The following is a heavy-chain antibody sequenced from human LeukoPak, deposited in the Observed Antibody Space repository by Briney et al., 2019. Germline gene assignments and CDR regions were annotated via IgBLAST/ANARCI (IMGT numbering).Heavy chain of an antibody. D-gene: IGHD2-15*01. CDR2: FSYSGST. V-gene: IGHV4-59*08. CDR3: ARSGSYAAAGDY. J-gene: IGHJ4*02. CDR1: GASISSHY. Sequence: PSETLSLTCTVSGASISSHYWSWIRQPPGKGLEWIGDFSYSGSTNYNPSLKSRVTISLDTSKNQFSLKLSSVTAADTAVYYCARSGSYAAAGDYWGQGTLVTVSS.